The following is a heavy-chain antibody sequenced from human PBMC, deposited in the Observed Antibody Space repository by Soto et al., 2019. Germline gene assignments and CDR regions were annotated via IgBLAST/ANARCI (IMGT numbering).Heavy chain of an antibody. CDR2: ISSSSSYI. CDR1: GFTFSSYS. J-gene: IGHJ4*02. D-gene: IGHD3-22*01. Sequence: LRLSCAASGFTFSSYSMNWVRQAPGKGLEWVSSISSSSSYIYYADSVKGRFTISRDNAKNSLYLQMNSLRAEDTAVYYCARDQYYYDSSGYSQPFDYWGQGTLVTVSS. V-gene: IGHV3-21*01. CDR3: ARDQYYYDSSGYSQPFDY.